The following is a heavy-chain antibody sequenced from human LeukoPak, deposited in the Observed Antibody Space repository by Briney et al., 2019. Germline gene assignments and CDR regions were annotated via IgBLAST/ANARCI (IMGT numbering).Heavy chain of an antibody. CDR3: ARDGGGYSSGWYFDY. V-gene: IGHV3-48*03. J-gene: IGHJ4*02. Sequence: GGSLRLSCAASGFTFSSYEMNWVRQAPGKGLEWVSYISSIGSTIYYADSVKGRFTISRDNAKNSLYLQMNSLRAEDTAVYYCARDGGGYSSGWYFDYWGQGTLVTVSS. D-gene: IGHD6-19*01. CDR1: GFTFSSYE. CDR2: ISSIGSTI.